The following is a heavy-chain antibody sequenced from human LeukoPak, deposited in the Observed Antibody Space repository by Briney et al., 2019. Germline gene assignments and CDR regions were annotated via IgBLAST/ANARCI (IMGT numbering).Heavy chain of an antibody. D-gene: IGHD5-18*01. J-gene: IGHJ6*03. CDR1: GGTFSSYA. CDR3: ARDLLDTAMARQQLPHYYYYMDV. Sequence: GASVKVSCKASGGTFSSYAISWVRQAPGQGLEWMGGIIPIFGTANYAQKFQGRVTITADESTSTAYMELSSLRSEDTAVYYCARDLLDTAMARQQLPHYYYYMDVWGKGTTVTVSS. CDR2: IIPIFGTA. V-gene: IGHV1-69*13.